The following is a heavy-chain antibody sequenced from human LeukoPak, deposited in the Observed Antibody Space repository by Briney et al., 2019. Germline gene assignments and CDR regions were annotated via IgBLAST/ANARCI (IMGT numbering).Heavy chain of an antibody. Sequence: SETLSLTCAVSGGSISSSDWWSWVRRPPGKGLEWIGEIYHSGSTNYNPSLKSRVTISVDKSKNQFSLKFSSVTAADTAVYYCARVAYYSDRSAFAFFDYWGQGTLVTVSS. V-gene: IGHV4-4*02. CDR1: GGSISSSDW. J-gene: IGHJ4*02. D-gene: IGHD3-22*01. CDR2: IYHSGST. CDR3: ARVAYYSDRSAFAFFDY.